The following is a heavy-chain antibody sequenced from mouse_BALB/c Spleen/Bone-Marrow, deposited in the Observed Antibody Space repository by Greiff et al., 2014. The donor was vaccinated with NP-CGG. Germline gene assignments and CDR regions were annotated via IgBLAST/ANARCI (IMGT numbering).Heavy chain of an antibody. D-gene: IGHD3-3*01. CDR2: IDPSNGNT. CDR1: GFNIKDTY. Sequence: EVQLQQSGAELVKPGASVKLSCTASGFNIKDTYMHWVQQRPEQGLEWIGRIDPSNGNTKYDPKFQGKATITADTSSNTTYLQLSSLTSEGTAVYSCAGSEGEGTPAVWGQGTLVTVSA. V-gene: IGHV14-3*02. CDR3: AGSEGEGTPAV. J-gene: IGHJ3*01.